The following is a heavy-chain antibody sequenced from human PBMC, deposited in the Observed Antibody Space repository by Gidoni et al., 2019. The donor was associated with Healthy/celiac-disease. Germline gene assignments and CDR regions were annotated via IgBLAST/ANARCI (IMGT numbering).Heavy chain of an antibody. J-gene: IGHJ6*02. CDR1: GGTFSSYA. D-gene: IGHD2-2*01. Sequence: QVQLVQSGAEVKKPGSSVKVSCKASGGTFSSYAISWVRQAPGQWLEWMGGIIPIFGTANYAQKFQGRVTITADESTSTAYMELSSLRSEDTAVYYCARGRYCSSTSCYVWAYYYYYGMDVWGQGTTVTVSS. CDR3: ARGRYCSSTSCYVWAYYYYYGMDV. CDR2: IIPIFGTA. V-gene: IGHV1-69*12.